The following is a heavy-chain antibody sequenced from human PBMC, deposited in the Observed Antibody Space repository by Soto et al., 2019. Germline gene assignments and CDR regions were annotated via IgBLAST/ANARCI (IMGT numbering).Heavy chain of an antibody. V-gene: IGHV3-7*05. CDR3: AKDIFQRLAAAGLSDAFDI. D-gene: IGHD6-13*01. CDR1: GFSFSTYW. Sequence: GGSLRLSCVASGFSFSTYWMSWVRQAPGKGLEWVANINGDGTVSYYVDSVKGRFTISRDNAKNTLYLQMNSLRAEDTAVYYCAKDIFQRLAAAGLSDAFDIWGQGTMVNVSS. CDR2: INGDGTVS. J-gene: IGHJ3*02.